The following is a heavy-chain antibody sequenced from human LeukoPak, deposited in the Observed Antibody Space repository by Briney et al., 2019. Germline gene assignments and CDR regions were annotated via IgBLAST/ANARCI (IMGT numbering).Heavy chain of an antibody. J-gene: IGHJ4*02. V-gene: IGHV1-2*02. CDR2: INPNSGGT. CDR3: ARGRTTTKALFDY. D-gene: IGHD4-11*01. CDR1: GYTFTGYY. Sequence: ASVKVSCKASGYTFTGYYMHWVRQAPGQGLEWMGWINPNSGGTNYAQKFQGRVTMTRDTSISTAYMELSRLRSDDTAVYHCARGRTTTKALFDYWGQGTLVTVSS.